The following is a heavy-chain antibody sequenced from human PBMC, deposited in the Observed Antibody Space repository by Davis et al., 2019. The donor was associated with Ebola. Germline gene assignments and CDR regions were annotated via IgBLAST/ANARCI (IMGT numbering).Heavy chain of an antibody. CDR2: IRSKAYGGTT. Sequence: PGGSLRLSCTASGFTFGDYAMSWVRQAPGKGLEWVGFIRSKAYGGTTEYAASVKGRSTISRDDSKNTAYLQMNSLKTEDTAVYYCTTTAQDFDYWGQGTLVTVSS. CDR3: TTTAQDFDY. J-gene: IGHJ4*02. CDR1: GFTFGDYA. D-gene: IGHD4-17*01. V-gene: IGHV3-49*04.